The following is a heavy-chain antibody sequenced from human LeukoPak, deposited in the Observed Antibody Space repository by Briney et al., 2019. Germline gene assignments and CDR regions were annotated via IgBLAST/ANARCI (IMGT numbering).Heavy chain of an antibody. D-gene: IGHD2-2*01. V-gene: IGHV1-2*04. CDR3: ARALGYCSSTSCPAYGMDV. CDR2: INPNSGGT. Sequence: ASVTLSCTASGYTVTGYYMHWVRQAPGQGLEWMGWINPNSGGTNYAQKFQGWVTMTRDTSISTAYMELSRLRSDDTAVYYCARALGYCSSTSCPAYGMDVWGKGTTVTVSS. CDR1: GYTVTGYY. J-gene: IGHJ6*04.